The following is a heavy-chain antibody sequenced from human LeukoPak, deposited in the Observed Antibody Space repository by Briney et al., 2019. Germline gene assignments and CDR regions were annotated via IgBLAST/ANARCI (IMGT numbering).Heavy chain of an antibody. Sequence: GGSLRLSCAASGFTFSSHWMHWVRQAPGKGLVWVSRINTDGSSISYADSVKGRFTISRDNAKNTLYLQMNSLGAEDTAVYYCARDYCSTTSCHTFDIWGQGTMVTVSS. D-gene: IGHD2-2*02. CDR3: ARDYCSTTSCHTFDI. CDR2: INTDGSSI. J-gene: IGHJ3*02. V-gene: IGHV3-74*01. CDR1: GFTFSSHW.